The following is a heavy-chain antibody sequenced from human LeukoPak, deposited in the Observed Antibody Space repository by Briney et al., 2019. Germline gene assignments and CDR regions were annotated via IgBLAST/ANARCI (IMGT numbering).Heavy chain of an antibody. CDR2: ISSSSSTI. V-gene: IGHV3-48*01. J-gene: IGHJ3*02. D-gene: IGHD1-26*01. Sequence: PGGSLRLSCAASGFTFSSYSMNWVRQAPGKGLEWVSYISSSSSTIYYADSVKGRFTISRDNAKNSLYLQMNSLRAEDTAVYYCAKNRIVGIRDDAFDIWGQGTMVTVSS. CDR1: GFTFSSYS. CDR3: AKNRIVGIRDDAFDI.